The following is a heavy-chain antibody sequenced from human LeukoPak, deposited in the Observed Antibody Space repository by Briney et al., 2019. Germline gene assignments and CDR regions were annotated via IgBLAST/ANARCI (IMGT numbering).Heavy chain of an antibody. CDR1: DGSISPYY. CDR2: VYYSGST. D-gene: IGHD1/OR15-1a*01. CDR3: VRDRHWTNDWVFDY. V-gene: IGHV4-59*01. Sequence: SETLSLTCTVSDGSISPYYWSWIRHPPGRGLEWIGYVYYSGSTDYNPSLKSRVTISVDTSKNQFSLKLSSVTAADTAVYYCVRDRHWTNDWVFDYWGQGTLVTVSS. J-gene: IGHJ4*02.